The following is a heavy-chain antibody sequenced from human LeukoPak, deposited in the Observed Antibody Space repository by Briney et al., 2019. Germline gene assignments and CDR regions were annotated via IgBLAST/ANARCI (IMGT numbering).Heavy chain of an antibody. Sequence: SESLSLTCTVSGASISSSSYYWGWIRQPPGKGLEWIASIYYSRSTYHNPSLQSRVTMSIYTSKNQFSPKLSSVTAADTAVYYCARRSVGANANPSLLIDCWGQGTLVTVSS. CDR3: ARRSVGANANPSLLIDC. J-gene: IGHJ4*02. D-gene: IGHD1-26*01. CDR1: GASISSSSYY. CDR2: IYYSRST. V-gene: IGHV4-39*01.